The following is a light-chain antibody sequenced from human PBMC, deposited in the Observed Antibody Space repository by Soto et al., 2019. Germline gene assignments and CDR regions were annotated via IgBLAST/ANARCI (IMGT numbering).Light chain of an antibody. CDR1: QAISTW. Sequence: DIQMTQSPSSVSASVGDRVTITCRASQAISTWLAWYQQKPGKAPKLLIYAASNLQTGLPSRFSGSGSGTDFTRTISSLQPEDFATYYCQQANSFPRTFGQGTKVEIK. CDR2: AAS. V-gene: IGKV1D-12*01. CDR3: QQANSFPRT. J-gene: IGKJ1*01.